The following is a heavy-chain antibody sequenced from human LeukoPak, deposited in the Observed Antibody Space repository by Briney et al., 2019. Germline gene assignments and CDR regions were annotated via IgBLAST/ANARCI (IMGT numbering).Heavy chain of an antibody. CDR3: TTDHYSNSGRRSRYGMDV. CDR1: GFTFSNAW. CDR2: IKSKTDGGTT. J-gene: IGHJ6*02. V-gene: IGHV3-15*01. Sequence: PGGSLRLSCAASGFTFSNAWMSWVRQAPGKGLEWVGRIKSKTDGGTTDYAAPVKGRFTISRDDSKNTLYLQMNSLKTEDTAVYYCTTDHYSNSGRRSRYGMDVWGQGTTVTVSS. D-gene: IGHD4-11*01.